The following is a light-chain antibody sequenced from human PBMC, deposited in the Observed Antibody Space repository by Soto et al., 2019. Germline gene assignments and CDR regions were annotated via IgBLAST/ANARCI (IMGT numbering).Light chain of an antibody. CDR2: EVN. Sequence: QSALTQPASVSGSPGQSITISCTGTSSDVGDYNYVSWYQQHPGKVPQLMIYEVNKRPSGVSNRFSGSKSGNTASPTISGLKVEDEADYYCCSSGGSPTYVFGTGTKVTVL. CDR3: CSSGGSPTYV. V-gene: IGLV2-23*02. CDR1: SSDVGDYNY. J-gene: IGLJ1*01.